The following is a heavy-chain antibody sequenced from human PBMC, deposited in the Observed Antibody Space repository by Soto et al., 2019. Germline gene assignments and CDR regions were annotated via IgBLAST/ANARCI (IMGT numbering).Heavy chain of an antibody. CDR1: GVSMYSRYW. J-gene: IGHJ5*02. Sequence: QVQLQESGPGLVRPSETLSLTCVVSGVSMYSRYWWSWVRQSPGKGLEWIGEISPGGTTNYNPSLKNRVAMSIVNSMNEFSVKLNSVTAADTAIYYCARNGDCKTAPCYVGWFDPWGQGTLVTVSS. V-gene: IGHV4-4*02. CDR3: ARNGDCKTAPCYVGWFDP. D-gene: IGHD2-2*01. CDR2: ISPGGTT.